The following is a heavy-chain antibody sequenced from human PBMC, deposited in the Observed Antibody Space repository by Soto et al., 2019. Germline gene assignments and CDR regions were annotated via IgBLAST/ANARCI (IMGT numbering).Heavy chain of an antibody. J-gene: IGHJ4*02. Sequence: PGGSLRLSCSASGFTFSGHAMGWVRQAPGKGLEWVSAIIADGGRAYYAESVKGRFTMSRDNSKSTLSLQMNTLRAEDTAVYYCAKDKMEQWLVGGYFDNWGRGTQVTVSS. CDR1: GFTFSGHA. D-gene: IGHD6-19*01. CDR2: IIADGGRA. CDR3: AKDKMEQWLVGGYFDN. V-gene: IGHV3-23*01.